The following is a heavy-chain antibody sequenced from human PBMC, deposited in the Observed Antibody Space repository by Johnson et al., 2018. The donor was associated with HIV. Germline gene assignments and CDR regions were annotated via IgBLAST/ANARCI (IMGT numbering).Heavy chain of an antibody. V-gene: IGHV3-11*04. Sequence: VQLVESGGGLVQPGGSLRLSCAASGFTFSDYYMSWIRQAPGKGLEWVSYISSSGSTIYYADSVKGRFTISRDNAKNSLYLQMNSLRAEDTAVYYCALNGGYCSSNSTNCLDPFDSWGQGTMVTVSS. D-gene: IGHD2-2*01. CDR2: ISSSGSTI. CDR3: ALNGGYCSSNSTNCLDPFDS. CDR1: GFTFSDYY. J-gene: IGHJ3*02.